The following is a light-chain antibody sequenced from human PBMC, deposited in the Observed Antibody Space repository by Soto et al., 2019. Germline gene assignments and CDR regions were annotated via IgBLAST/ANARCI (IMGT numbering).Light chain of an antibody. CDR1: QSISSSF. CDR3: QQYDSSRT. V-gene: IGKV3-20*01. CDR2: GVS. J-gene: IGKJ1*01. Sequence: EIVLTRSPGTLSLSPGERATLSCRASQSISSSFLAWYQQKPGQAPRLLIYGVSRRATGIPDRFSGSGSGTDFTLTISRLEPEDFAVYYCQQYDSSRTFGQGTKV.